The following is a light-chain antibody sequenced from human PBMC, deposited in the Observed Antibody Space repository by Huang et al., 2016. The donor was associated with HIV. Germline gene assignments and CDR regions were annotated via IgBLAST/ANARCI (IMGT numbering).Light chain of an antibody. J-gene: IGKJ1*01. V-gene: IGKV1-39*01. Sequence: DIQMTQSPYSLSASVGDRVTVTCRPSQSVRSYLHWYQQKPGKAPKLLIYAASSLQSGVPARFSGSGSWTDFTLTISSLQPEDFATYYCQQSYSTPPWTFGQGTKVEIK. CDR1: QSVRSY. CDR2: AAS. CDR3: QQSYSTPPWT.